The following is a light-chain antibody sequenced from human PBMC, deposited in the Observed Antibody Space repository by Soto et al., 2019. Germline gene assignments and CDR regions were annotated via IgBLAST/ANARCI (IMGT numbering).Light chain of an antibody. CDR1: SSDIGTYNY. J-gene: IGLJ3*02. CDR2: GVS. CDR3: SSYKTGSTQV. Sequence: QSALTQPASVSGSPGQSITISCTGTSSDIGTYNYVSWYQQHPGKVPKLMIYGVSNRPSGVSNRFSGSKSGNTASLAISGLQAEDEADYYCSSYKTGSTQVFGGGTKLTVL. V-gene: IGLV2-14*01.